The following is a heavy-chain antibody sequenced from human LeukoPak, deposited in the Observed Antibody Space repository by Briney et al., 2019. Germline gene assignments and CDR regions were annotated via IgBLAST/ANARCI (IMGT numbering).Heavy chain of an antibody. CDR1: GFIFDDFG. Sequence: GGSLRLSCAAPGFIFDDFGMTWVRQAPGKGLEWVSSINWNGDITPYADSVKGRFTISRDNAKNALYLQMNSLRPEDTALYFCTRDETGIDYWGQGTLVTVSS. J-gene: IGHJ4*02. CDR2: INWNGDIT. CDR3: TRDETGIDY. V-gene: IGHV3-20*04. D-gene: IGHD1-1*01.